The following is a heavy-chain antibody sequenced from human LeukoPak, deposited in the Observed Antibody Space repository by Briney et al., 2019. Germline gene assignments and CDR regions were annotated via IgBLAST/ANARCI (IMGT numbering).Heavy chain of an antibody. CDR3: ARDDGGSSWYGAFDI. Sequence: GGSLRLSCAASGFTFSSYWMHWVRHAPGKGLVWVSRINSDGSSTSYADSVKGRFTISRDNAKNTLYLQMNSLRAEDTAVYYCARDDGGSSWYGAFDIWGQGTMVTVSS. CDR2: INSDGSST. CDR1: GFTFSSYW. J-gene: IGHJ3*02. V-gene: IGHV3-74*01. D-gene: IGHD6-13*01.